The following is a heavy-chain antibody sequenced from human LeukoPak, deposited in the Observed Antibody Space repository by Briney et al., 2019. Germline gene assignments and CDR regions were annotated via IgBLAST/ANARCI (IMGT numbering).Heavy chain of an antibody. CDR3: ARRGRGPGPSFDY. J-gene: IGHJ4*02. CDR1: GGSFSGYY. Sequence: PSETLSLTCAVYGGSFSGYYWSWIRQPPGKGLEWIGEINHSGSTNYNPSLKSRVTISVDTSKNQFSLKLSSVTAADTAVYYCARRGRGPGPSFDYWGQGTLVTVSS. CDR2: INHSGST. V-gene: IGHV4-34*01. D-gene: IGHD3-10*01.